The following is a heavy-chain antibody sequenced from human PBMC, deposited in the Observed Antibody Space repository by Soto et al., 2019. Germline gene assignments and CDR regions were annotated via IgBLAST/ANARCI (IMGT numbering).Heavy chain of an antibody. Sequence: ASVKVSWKASGYTFTSYAMHWVLQAPGQRLEWMGWINAGNGNTKYSQKFQGRVTITRVTSASTAYMELSSLRSEDTAVCCCARDSYDILTGYYIDWFDPWGQGTLVTVSS. V-gene: IGHV1-3*01. CDR3: ARDSYDILTGYYIDWFDP. CDR2: INAGNGNT. D-gene: IGHD3-9*01. CDR1: GYTFTSYA. J-gene: IGHJ5*02.